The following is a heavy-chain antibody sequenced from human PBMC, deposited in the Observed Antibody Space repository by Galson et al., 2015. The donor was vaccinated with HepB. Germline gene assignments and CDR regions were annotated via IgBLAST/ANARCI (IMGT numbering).Heavy chain of an antibody. Sequence: SVKVSCKASGYTFNNYGINWVRQAPGQGLEWMGWINTYSGNTNYAQKFQGRLTMTADTSTTTAYMELRSLESDDTAVYYCARARYDTSAPDHWGQGTLVTVSS. J-gene: IGHJ5*02. V-gene: IGHV1-18*01. CDR1: GYTFNNYG. CDR2: INTYSGNT. CDR3: ARARYDTSAPDH. D-gene: IGHD1-14*01.